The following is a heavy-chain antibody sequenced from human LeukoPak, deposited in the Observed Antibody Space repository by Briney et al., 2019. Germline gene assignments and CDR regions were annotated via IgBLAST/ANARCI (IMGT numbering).Heavy chain of an antibody. CDR3: GRDLGPATQPTAGY. CDR2: INAGNGNT. J-gene: IGHJ4*02. D-gene: IGHD2-2*01. CDR1: GYTFTSYA. V-gene: IGHV1-3*01. Sequence: ASVKVSCKASGYTFTSYAMHCVRQAPGQRLEWMGWINAGNGNTKYSQKFQGRVTITRDTSASTAYMELSSLRSEDTAVYYCGRDLGPATQPTAGYWGQGTLVTVSS.